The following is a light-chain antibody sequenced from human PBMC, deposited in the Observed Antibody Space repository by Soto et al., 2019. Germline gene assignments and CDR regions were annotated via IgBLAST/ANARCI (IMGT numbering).Light chain of an antibody. V-gene: IGLV2-14*03. Sequence: QSALTQPASVSGSPGQSIAISCTGTSSDVGTYNHVSWYQQHPGKAPKLMIYDVTNRPSGVYNRFSGSKSGNTASLTISGLQAEDEADYYCTSYRSSTLFVFGTGTKVTVL. CDR3: TSYRSSTLFV. J-gene: IGLJ1*01. CDR1: SSDVGTYNH. CDR2: DVT.